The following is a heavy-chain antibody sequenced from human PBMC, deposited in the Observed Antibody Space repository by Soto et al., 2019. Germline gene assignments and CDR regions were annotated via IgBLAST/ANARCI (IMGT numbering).Heavy chain of an antibody. Sequence: GGSLRLSCAASGFSFSSYEMNWVRQAPGKGLEWVSYISSSGSTIYYADSVKGRFSISRDNAKNSLFLQMNSLRAEDKAVYCCARGPHEGDYDPFFDYWGQGTLVTVSS. D-gene: IGHD4-17*01. J-gene: IGHJ4*02. CDR1: GFSFSSYE. V-gene: IGHV3-48*03. CDR2: ISSSGSTI. CDR3: ARGPHEGDYDPFFDY.